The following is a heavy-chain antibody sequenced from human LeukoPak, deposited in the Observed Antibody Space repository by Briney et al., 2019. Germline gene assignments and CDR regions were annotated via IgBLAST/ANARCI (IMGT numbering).Heavy chain of an antibody. CDR1: GGSISSGGYY. J-gene: IGHJ5*02. D-gene: IGHD3-10*01. CDR2: IYHSGST. Sequence: PSETLSLTCTVSGGSISSGGYYWSWIRQPPGKGLEWIGYIYHSGSTYYNPSLKSRVTISVDRSKNQFSLKLSSVTAADTAVYYCARNPRVAGNWFDPWGQGTLVTVSS. V-gene: IGHV4-30-2*01. CDR3: ARNPRVAGNWFDP.